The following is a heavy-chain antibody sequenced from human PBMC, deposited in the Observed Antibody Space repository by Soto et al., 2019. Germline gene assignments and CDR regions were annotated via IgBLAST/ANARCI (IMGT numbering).Heavy chain of an antibody. Sequence: PWGSLRLSCAASGFTFSSYAVHWVRQAPCKGLEWLAVISSDGSNEYYTDSLKGRFTISRDNSKNILYLQMNSLRVEDTAAYYCARAYDFWSGYGFFDQWGQGTLVTV. J-gene: IGHJ4*02. CDR1: GFTFSSYA. V-gene: IGHV3-30*04. D-gene: IGHD3-3*01. CDR2: ISSDGSNE. CDR3: ARAYDFWSGYGFFDQ.